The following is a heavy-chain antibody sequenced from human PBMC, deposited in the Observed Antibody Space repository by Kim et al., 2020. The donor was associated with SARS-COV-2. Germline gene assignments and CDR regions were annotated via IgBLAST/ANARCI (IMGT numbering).Heavy chain of an antibody. V-gene: IGHV3-48*04. Sequence: GGSLRLSCAASGFTFSSYSMNWVRQAPGKGLEWVSYISSSSSTIYYADSVKGRFTISRDNAKNSLYLQMNSLRAEDTAVYYCASYNWNYDDWGQGTLVTVSS. CDR1: GFTFSSYS. CDR2: ISSSSSTI. J-gene: IGHJ4*02. D-gene: IGHD1-7*01. CDR3: ASYNWNYDD.